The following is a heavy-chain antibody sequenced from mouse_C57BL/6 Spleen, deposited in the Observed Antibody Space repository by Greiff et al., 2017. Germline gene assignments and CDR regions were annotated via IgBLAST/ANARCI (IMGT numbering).Heavy chain of an antibody. Sequence: QVQLQQPGAELVKPGASVKVSCKASGYTFTSYWMHWVKQRPGQGLEWIGRIHPSDSGTNYNEKFKGKATLTVDKSSSTAYMQLSSLTSEDSAVYYCAIDYYSSHCYLDVWGTGTSVTVSS. J-gene: IGHJ1*03. D-gene: IGHD2-5*01. V-gene: IGHV1-74*01. CDR3: AIDYYSSHCYLDV. CDR2: IHPSDSGT. CDR1: GYTFTSYW.